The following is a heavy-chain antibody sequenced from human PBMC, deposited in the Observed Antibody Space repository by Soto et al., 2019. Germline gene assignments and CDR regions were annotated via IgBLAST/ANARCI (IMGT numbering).Heavy chain of an antibody. CDR1: GGTFSSYA. CDR3: ARVVRGVGVVNFFGWFDP. CDR2: IIPIYGTA. J-gene: IGHJ5*02. Sequence: SVKVSCKASGGTFSSYAISWVRQAPGQGLEWMGGIIPIYGTANYAQKFQGRVTITADESTSTAYMELSSLRSDDTAVYYCARVVRGVGVVNFFGWFDPWGQGTPVTV. V-gene: IGHV1-69*13. D-gene: IGHD3-3*01.